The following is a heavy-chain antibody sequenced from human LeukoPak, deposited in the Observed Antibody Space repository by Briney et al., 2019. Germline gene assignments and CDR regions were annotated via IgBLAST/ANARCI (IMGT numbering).Heavy chain of an antibody. CDR1: GYTFTGYY. CDR3: ARDSPSDQLLVRFDP. V-gene: IGHV1-2*06. J-gene: IGHJ5*02. CDR2: ISPNSGGT. Sequence: ASVKVSCKASGYTFTGYYMHWVRQAPGQGLEWTGRISPNSGGTNYAQKFQGRVTMTRDTSISTAYMELSRLRSDDTAVYYCARDSPSDQLLVRFDPWGQGTLVTVSS. D-gene: IGHD2-2*01.